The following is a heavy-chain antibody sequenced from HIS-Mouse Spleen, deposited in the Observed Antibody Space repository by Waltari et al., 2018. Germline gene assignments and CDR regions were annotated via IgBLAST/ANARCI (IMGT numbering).Heavy chain of an antibody. V-gene: IGHV3-53*01. CDR1: GFTVSSNN. CDR3: ARDTVITARSYGMDV. D-gene: IGHD6-6*01. Sequence: EVQLVESGGGLIQPGGSLRLSCAASGFTVSSNNMRWVRQAPGKGLEWVSVIYSGGSTYYADSVKGRFTISRDNSKNTLYLQMNSLRAEDTAVYYCARDTVITARSYGMDVWGQGTTVTVSS. J-gene: IGHJ6*02. CDR2: IYSGGST.